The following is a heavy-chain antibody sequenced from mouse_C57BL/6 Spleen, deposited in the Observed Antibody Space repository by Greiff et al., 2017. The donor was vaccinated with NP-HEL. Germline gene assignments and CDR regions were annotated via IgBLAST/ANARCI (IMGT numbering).Heavy chain of an antibody. D-gene: IGHD3-3*01. CDR2: IWRGGST. CDR1: GFSLTSYG. V-gene: IGHV2-5*01. J-gene: IGHJ4*01. CDR3: AKNGGTGLEAMDY. Sequence: QVQLQQSGPGLVQPSQSLSITCTVSGFSLTSYGVHWVRQSPGKGLEWLGVIWRGGSTDYNAAFMSRLSITKDNSKSQVFFKMNSLQADDTAIYYCAKNGGTGLEAMDYWGKGTSVTVSS.